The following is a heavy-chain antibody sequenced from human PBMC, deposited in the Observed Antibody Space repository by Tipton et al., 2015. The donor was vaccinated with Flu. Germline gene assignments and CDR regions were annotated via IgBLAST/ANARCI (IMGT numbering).Heavy chain of an antibody. D-gene: IGHD6-19*01. CDR1: GGSISSGGYY. J-gene: IGHJ4*02. Sequence: TLSLTCTVSGGSISSGGYYWSWIRQHPGKGLEWIGYIYYSGSTYYNPSLKSRVTISVDTSKNQFSLKLSSVTAADTTVYYCARQLAGPTQVYDYWGQGTLVTVSS. V-gene: IGHV4-31*03. CDR2: IYYSGST. CDR3: ARQLAGPTQVYDY.